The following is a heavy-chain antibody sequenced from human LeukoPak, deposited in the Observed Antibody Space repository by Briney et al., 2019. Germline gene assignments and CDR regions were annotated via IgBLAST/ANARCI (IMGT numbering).Heavy chain of an antibody. J-gene: IGHJ4*02. CDR1: GGTFSSYA. CDR2: IIPVFGTT. CDR3: ARVGWELLGPFDH. D-gene: IGHD1-26*01. V-gene: IGHV1-69*06. Sequence: ASVKVSCKASGGTFSSYAVSWVRLTPGQGLEWLGGIIPVFGTTTYAQKFQAKVTMTADKSTNTAYLEISSLTSDDTAVYYCARVGWELLGPFDHWGQGTLVTVSS.